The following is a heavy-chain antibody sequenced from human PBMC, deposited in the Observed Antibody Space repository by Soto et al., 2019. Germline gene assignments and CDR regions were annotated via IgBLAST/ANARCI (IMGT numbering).Heavy chain of an antibody. CDR1: GFSLTTSGVG. CDR3: AHRVLRTVFGLVTTTAIYFDF. J-gene: IGHJ4*02. D-gene: IGHD3-3*01. Sequence: QITLNESGPTVVRPTETLTLTCRFSGFSLTTSGVGVGWIRQSPGKAPEWLALIYWADDKRYSASLKSRLTSTKDPSKKQVVLTVSDLDPTDTATYYCAHRVLRTVFGLVTTTAIYFDFWGQGTPVAVSS. CDR2: IYWADDK. V-gene: IGHV2-5*02.